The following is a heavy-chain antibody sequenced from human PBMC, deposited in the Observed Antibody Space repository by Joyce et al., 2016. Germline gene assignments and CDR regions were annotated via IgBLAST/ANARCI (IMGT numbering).Heavy chain of an antibody. D-gene: IGHD2-21*01. CDR2: ISGYRGFI. V-gene: IGHV3-21*02. CDR3: ARGGLVYDYSMDV. CDR1: GFMFSPSS. Sequence: EVQLVESGGGLVKPGGSLKISCAAPGFMFSPSSMSWFRQGPGKVLGWVSAISGYRGFIFHADSVRGRFTVSRDNAENSLYLQMKSLRVEDTAVYFCARGGLVYDYSMDVWGQGTTVIVSS. J-gene: IGHJ6*02.